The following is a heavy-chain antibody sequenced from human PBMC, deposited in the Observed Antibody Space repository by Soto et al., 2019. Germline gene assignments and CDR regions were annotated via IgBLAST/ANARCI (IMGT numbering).Heavy chain of an antibody. V-gene: IGHV4-59*01. Sequence: SETLSLTCTVSGGSISSYCLSWIRQPTGKGLEWIWYIYPIGSTNYNPSLKSRVTISVDTSKSQGSLKLSSVTAADTAVYYCASAGTYSRYNWFDPWGQGTLVTVS. J-gene: IGHJ5*02. CDR1: GGSISSYC. CDR2: IYPIGST. D-gene: IGHD2-15*01. CDR3: ASAGTYSRYNWFDP.